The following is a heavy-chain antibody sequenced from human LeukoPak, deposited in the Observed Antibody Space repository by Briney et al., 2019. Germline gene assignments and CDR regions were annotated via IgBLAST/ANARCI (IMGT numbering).Heavy chain of an antibody. CDR3: ARVPSNEIAAAVDMDV. J-gene: IGHJ6*03. CDR2: IRYDGSNK. CDR1: GFTFSSYG. Sequence: GGSLRLSCAASGFTFSSYGMHWVRQAPGKGLEWVAFIRYDGSNKYYADSVKGRFTISRDNSKNTLYLQMNSLRAEDTAVYYCARVPSNEIAAAVDMDVWGKGTTVTVSS. V-gene: IGHV3-30*02. D-gene: IGHD6-13*01.